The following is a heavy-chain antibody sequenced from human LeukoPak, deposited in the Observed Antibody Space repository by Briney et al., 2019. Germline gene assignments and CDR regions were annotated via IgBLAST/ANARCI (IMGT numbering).Heavy chain of an antibody. CDR3: AREAAGGYYGI. CDR1: GGSISSGGYY. CDR2: IYYSGST. V-gene: IGHV4-31*03. J-gene: IGHJ4*02. Sequence: SETLSLTCTVSGGSISSGGYYWSWIRQHPGKGLEWTGYIYYSGSTYYNPSLKSRVTISVDTSKNQFSLKLSSVTAADTAVYYCAREAAGGYYGIWGQGTLVTVSS. D-gene: IGHD3-22*01.